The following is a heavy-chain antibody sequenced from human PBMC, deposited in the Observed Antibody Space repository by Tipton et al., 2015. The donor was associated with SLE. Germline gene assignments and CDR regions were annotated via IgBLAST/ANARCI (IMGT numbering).Heavy chain of an antibody. D-gene: IGHD5-12*01. Sequence: QLVQSGGGVVQPGRSLRLSCAASGFTFSSYAMHWVRQAPGKGLEWVAVISYDGSNKYYADSVKGRFTISRDNSKNTLYLQMNSLRAEDTAVYYCARDPLASESAFDIWGQGTMVTVSS. CDR3: ARDPLASESAFDI. V-gene: IGHV3-30*04. CDR2: ISYDGSNK. J-gene: IGHJ3*02. CDR1: GFTFSSYA.